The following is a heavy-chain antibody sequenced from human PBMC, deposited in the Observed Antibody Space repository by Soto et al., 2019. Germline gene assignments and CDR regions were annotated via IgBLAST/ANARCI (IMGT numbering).Heavy chain of an antibody. J-gene: IGHJ6*03. D-gene: IGHD3-9*01. Sequence: PSETLSLTCAVYGGSFSGYYWSWIRQPPGKGLEWIGEINHSGSTNYNPSLKSRVTISVDTSKNQFSLKLSSVTAADTAVYYCARGSRILTGYYISYYYYYMDVWGKGTTVTVSS. CDR2: INHSGST. CDR1: GGSFSGYY. V-gene: IGHV4-34*01. CDR3: ARGSRILTGYYISYYYYYMDV.